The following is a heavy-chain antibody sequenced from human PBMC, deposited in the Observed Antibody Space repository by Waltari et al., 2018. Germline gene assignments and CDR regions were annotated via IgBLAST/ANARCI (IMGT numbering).Heavy chain of an antibody. J-gene: IGHJ4*02. CDR2: MNPSDGRT. CDR3: ATSSNFDY. Sequence: QVQVVQSGAEVRKPGASVKISCKASGYTFTSHDIHWVRQATGQGLEWMGWMNPSDGRTVYAQSWQGRVTMTRNTSIDTAYMGLTSLKSEDTAVYYCATSSNFDYWGQGTLVTVSS. CDR1: GYTFTSHD. V-gene: IGHV1-8*01.